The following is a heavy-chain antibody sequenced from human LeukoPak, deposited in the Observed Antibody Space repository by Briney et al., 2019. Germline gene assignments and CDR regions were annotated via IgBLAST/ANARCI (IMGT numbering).Heavy chain of an antibody. V-gene: IGHV3-21*01. D-gene: IGHD5-18*01. J-gene: IGHJ4*02. Sequence: PGGSLRLSCAASEFTFSSYSINWDRQAPGKGLEWVSSISSIRSYIYYADSVKGRFTIPRDNAKNSLYLQMDSLRAEDTAVYYCVRLRGGYNYALGPFDFWGQGTLVTVSS. CDR3: VRLRGGYNYALGPFDF. CDR1: EFTFSSYS. CDR2: ISSIRSYI.